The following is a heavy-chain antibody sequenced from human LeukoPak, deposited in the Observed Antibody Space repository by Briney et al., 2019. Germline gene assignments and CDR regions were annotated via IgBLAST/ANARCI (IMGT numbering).Heavy chain of an antibody. CDR2: IYYSGST. CDR1: GGSVSSSSYY. J-gene: IGHJ4*02. Sequence: SETLSLTCSVSGGSVSSSSYYWVWIRQPPGKGLEWIGNIYYSGSTYYNPSLKSRVTISIDTSKNHFSVKLTSVTTADTAVYYCARLYGNFQNYYDYWGQGTLVTVSS. V-gene: IGHV4-39*02. CDR3: ARLYGNFQNYYDY. D-gene: IGHD1-7*01.